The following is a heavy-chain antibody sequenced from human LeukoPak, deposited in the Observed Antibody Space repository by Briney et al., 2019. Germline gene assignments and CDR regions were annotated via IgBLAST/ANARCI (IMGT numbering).Heavy chain of an antibody. CDR2: ISSSSSYI. V-gene: IGHV3-21*01. Sequence: GGSLRLSCAASGFTFSSYSMNWVRQAPGKGLEWVSSISSSSSYIYYADSVKGRFTISRDNAKNSLYLQMNSLRAEDTALYYCARDDRPWGIYYGVDVWGQGTTVTVSS. D-gene: IGHD7-27*01. CDR1: GFTFSSYS. CDR3: ARDDRPWGIYYGVDV. J-gene: IGHJ6*02.